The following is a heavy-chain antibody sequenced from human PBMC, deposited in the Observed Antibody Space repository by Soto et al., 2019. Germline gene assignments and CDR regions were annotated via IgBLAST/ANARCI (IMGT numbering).Heavy chain of an antibody. CDR1: GYTFTYYY. V-gene: IGHV1-2*02. Sequence: QVQLVQSGAEVKKPGASVTVSCKASGYTFTYYYIHWVRQAPGQGLEWMGWIKPNSGATNFAQKCQGRVTVTRDTSISTAYMELSRLRSDDTAVYYCARDTMLAYWGQGTLVTVSS. CDR3: ARDTMLAY. CDR2: IKPNSGAT. J-gene: IGHJ4*02. D-gene: IGHD2-15*01.